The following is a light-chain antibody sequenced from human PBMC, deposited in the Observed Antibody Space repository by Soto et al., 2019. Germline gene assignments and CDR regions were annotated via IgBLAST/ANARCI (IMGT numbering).Light chain of an antibody. Sequence: ETVMTQSPATLSVSPGERATLSCRASQSVSSSLAWYQQKPGQAPRLLIYDASTRATNVPARFSGSGSGTEFTLTVSSLQSEDFAVYHCQQYSNSPLTFGGGTKV. CDR1: QSVSSS. CDR2: DAS. CDR3: QQYSNSPLT. J-gene: IGKJ4*01. V-gene: IGKV3-15*01.